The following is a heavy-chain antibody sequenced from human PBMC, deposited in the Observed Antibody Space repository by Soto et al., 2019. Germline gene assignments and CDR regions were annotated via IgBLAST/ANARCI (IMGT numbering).Heavy chain of an antibody. CDR2: INSDGSST. CDR1: GFTFSSYW. D-gene: IGHD3-3*01. V-gene: IGHV3-74*01. CDR3: ARDRNDFWSGYYSGSAFDY. J-gene: IGHJ4*02. Sequence: GGSLRLSCAASGFTFSSYWMHWVRQAPGKGLVWVSRINSDGSSTSYADSVKGRFTISRDNAKNTLYLQMNSLRAEDTAVYYCARDRNDFWSGYYSGSAFDYWGQGTLVTVSS.